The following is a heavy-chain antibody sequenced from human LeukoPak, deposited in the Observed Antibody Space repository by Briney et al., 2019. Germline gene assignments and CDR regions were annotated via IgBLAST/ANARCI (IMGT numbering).Heavy chain of an antibody. CDR2: IYSGGST. V-gene: IGHV3-53*01. J-gene: IGHJ3*02. D-gene: IGHD3-22*01. CDR1: GFTVSSNY. Sequence: PGGSLRLSCAASGFTVSSNYMSWVRQAPGKGLEWVSVIYSGGSTYYADSVKGRFTISRDNSKNTLYLQMNGLRAEDTAVYYCARDLDDSSGYYLGGNAFDIWGQGTMVTVSS. CDR3: ARDLDDSSGYYLGGNAFDI.